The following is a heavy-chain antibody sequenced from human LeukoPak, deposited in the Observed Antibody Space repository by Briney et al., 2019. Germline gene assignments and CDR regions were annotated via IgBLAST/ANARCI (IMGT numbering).Heavy chain of an antibody. V-gene: IGHV3-11*01. Sequence: GGSLRLSCAASGFTFSDYYMSWIRQAPGKGLEWVSYISSSGSTIYYADSVKGRFTISRDNAKNSLYLQMNSLRAEDTAVYYCARDLLYYDSSGAFDYWGQGTLVTVSS. CDR3: ARDLLYYDSSGAFDY. J-gene: IGHJ4*02. CDR2: ISSSGSTI. CDR1: GFTFSDYY. D-gene: IGHD3-22*01.